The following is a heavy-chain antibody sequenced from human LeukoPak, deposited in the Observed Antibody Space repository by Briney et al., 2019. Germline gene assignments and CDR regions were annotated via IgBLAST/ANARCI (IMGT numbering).Heavy chain of an antibody. J-gene: IGHJ5*02. CDR3: AKDDYYDSSGDPNWFDP. CDR1: GFTFSSHA. V-gene: IGHV3-30*04. Sequence: GGSLRLSCAASGFTFSSHAMHWVRQAPGKGLEWVAVISFDGSNKYYADSVKGRFTISRDNSRNTLYLQMNSLRAEDTAVYFCAKDDYYDSSGDPNWFDPWGQGTLVTVSS. D-gene: IGHD3-22*01. CDR2: ISFDGSNK.